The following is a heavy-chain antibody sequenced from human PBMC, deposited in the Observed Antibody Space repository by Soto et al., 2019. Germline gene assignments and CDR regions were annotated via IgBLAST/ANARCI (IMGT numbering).Heavy chain of an antibody. CDR3: ARALEMVRHDAFDI. CDR1: GFTFSDYY. D-gene: IGHD2-8*01. CDR2: ISSSSSYT. Sequence: PGGSLRLSCAASGFTFSDYYMSWIRQAPGKGLEWVSYISSSSSYTNYADSVKGRSTISRDNAKNSLYLQMNSLRAEDTVVYYCARALEMVRHDAFDIWGQGTMVTVSS. J-gene: IGHJ3*02. V-gene: IGHV3-11*06.